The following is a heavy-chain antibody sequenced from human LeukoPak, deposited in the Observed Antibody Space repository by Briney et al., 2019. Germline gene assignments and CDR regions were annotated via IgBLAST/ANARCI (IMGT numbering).Heavy chain of an antibody. V-gene: IGHV3-30*18. CDR1: GFTFSSYG. CDR3: AKDPAGVPTGMDV. CDR2: ISYDGSNK. D-gene: IGHD3-10*01. Sequence: PGGSLRLSCAASGFTFSSYGMHWVRQAPGKGLERVAVISYDGSNKYYADSVKGRFTISRDNSKNTLYLQMNSLRAEDTAVYYCAKDPAGVPTGMDVWGQGTTVTVSS. J-gene: IGHJ6*02.